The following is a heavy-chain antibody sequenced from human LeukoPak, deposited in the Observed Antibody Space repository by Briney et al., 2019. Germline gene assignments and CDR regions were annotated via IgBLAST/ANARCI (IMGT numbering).Heavy chain of an antibody. V-gene: IGHV4-39*07. CDR2: IYYSGST. Sequence: SETLSLTCTVSGGSISSSSYYWGWIRQPPGKGLEWIGSIYYSGSTYYNPSLKSRVTISVDTSKNQFSLKLSSVTAADTAVYYCARDQSITTVRGAATANWFDPWGQGTLVTVSS. D-gene: IGHD3-10*01. CDR1: GGSISSSSYY. J-gene: IGHJ5*02. CDR3: ARDQSITTVRGAATANWFDP.